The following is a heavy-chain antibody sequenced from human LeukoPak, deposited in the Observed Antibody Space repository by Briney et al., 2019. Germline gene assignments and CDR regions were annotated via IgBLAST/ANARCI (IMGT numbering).Heavy chain of an antibody. CDR2: ISAYNGDT. Sequence: GASVKVSCKASGYTFTSFDISWVRQAPGQGLEWMGWISAYNGDTNYAQKLQGRVTMTTDTSTSTAYMELRSLRSDDTAVYYCAASLPNIVVVPATKGPFGYWGQGALVTVSS. V-gene: IGHV1-18*01. J-gene: IGHJ4*02. CDR3: AASLPNIVVVPATKGPFGY. CDR1: GYTFTSFD. D-gene: IGHD2-2*01.